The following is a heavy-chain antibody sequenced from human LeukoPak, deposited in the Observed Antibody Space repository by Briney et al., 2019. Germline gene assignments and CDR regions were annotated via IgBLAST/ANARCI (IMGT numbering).Heavy chain of an antibody. J-gene: IGHJ4*02. Sequence: PGGSLRLSCAASGFTFSSYAMNWVRQAPGKGLEWVSVIYSGGSTYYADSVKGRFTISRDNSKKTLYLQMNSLRVEDTAVYYCVSDDSSGPGGYWGQGTLVTVSS. CDR3: VSDDSSGPGGY. D-gene: IGHD3-22*01. V-gene: IGHV3-66*01. CDR1: GFTFSSYA. CDR2: IYSGGST.